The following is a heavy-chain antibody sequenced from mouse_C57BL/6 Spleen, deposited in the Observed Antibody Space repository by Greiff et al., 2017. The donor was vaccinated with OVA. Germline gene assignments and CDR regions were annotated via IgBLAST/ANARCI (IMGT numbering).Heavy chain of an antibody. Sequence: QVQLQQPGAELVKPGASVKLSCKASGYTFTSYWMHWVKQRPGQGLEWIGMIHPNSGSTNYKEKFKSKATLTVDKSSSTAYMQLSSRTSEDSAVYYCARAGGYDAFAYWGQGTLVTVSA. V-gene: IGHV1-64*01. J-gene: IGHJ3*01. CDR3: ARAGGYDAFAY. CDR1: GYTFTSYW. CDR2: IHPNSGST. D-gene: IGHD2-2*01.